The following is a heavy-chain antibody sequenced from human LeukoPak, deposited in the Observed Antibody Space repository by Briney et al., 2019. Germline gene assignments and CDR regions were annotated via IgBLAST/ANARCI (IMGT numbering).Heavy chain of an antibody. CDR1: GITFSSYW. Sequence: PGGSLRLSCAASGITFSSYWMTWVRQAPGKGLEWVANINQDGSEKYYVDSVKGRFTISRDNAKNSLYLQMNSLRAEDTAVYYCARVVADYDILFDYWGQGSLVTVSS. CDR3: ARVVADYDILFDY. V-gene: IGHV3-7*03. J-gene: IGHJ4*02. D-gene: IGHD3-9*01. CDR2: INQDGSEK.